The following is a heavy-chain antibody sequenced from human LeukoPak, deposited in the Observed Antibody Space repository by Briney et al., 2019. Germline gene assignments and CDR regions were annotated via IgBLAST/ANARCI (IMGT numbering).Heavy chain of an antibody. CDR1: GYTFTSYG. V-gene: IGHV1-69*04. Sequence: EASVKVSCKASGYTFTSYGISWVRQAPGQGLEWMGRIIPILGIANYAQKFQGRVTITADKSTSTAYMELSSLRSEDTAVYYCARSVDYGDYYYFDYWGQGTLVTVSS. D-gene: IGHD4-17*01. CDR3: ARSVDYGDYYYFDY. J-gene: IGHJ4*02. CDR2: IIPILGIA.